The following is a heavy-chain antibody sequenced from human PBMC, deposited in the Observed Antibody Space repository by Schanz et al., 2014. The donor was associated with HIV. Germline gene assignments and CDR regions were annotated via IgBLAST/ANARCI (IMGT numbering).Heavy chain of an antibody. V-gene: IGHV4-34*01. CDR2: ISHSGST. J-gene: IGHJ5*02. Sequence: QVPLRQSGAGLLKPSETLSLTCDVYGGSFSGYYWSWVRQSPGKGLEWIGEISHSGSTNYNPSLRSRVSMPVDTSKNKFSVKVKSMTAADTAVYYCARGGILLPRGVSNWFDPWGQGTLVIVSS. D-gene: IGHD3-10*01. CDR3: ARGGILLPRGVSNWFDP. CDR1: GGSFSGYY.